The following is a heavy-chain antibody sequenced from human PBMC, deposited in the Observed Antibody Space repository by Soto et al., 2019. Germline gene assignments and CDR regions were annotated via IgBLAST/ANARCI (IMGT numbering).Heavy chain of an antibody. Sequence: QVQLQESGPGLVKPSQTLSLTCTVSGGSISSGGYYWSWIRQHPGKGLEWIGYIYYSGSTYYNPGHKSRVTISVDTSKNQCSRKLSSVTAADTAVYYCAIGYISGSYWFDPWCQGSLVTVSS. V-gene: IGHV4-31*03. J-gene: IGHJ5*02. CDR1: GGSISSGGYY. CDR2: IYYSGST. CDR3: AIGYISGSYWFDP. D-gene: IGHD6-19*01.